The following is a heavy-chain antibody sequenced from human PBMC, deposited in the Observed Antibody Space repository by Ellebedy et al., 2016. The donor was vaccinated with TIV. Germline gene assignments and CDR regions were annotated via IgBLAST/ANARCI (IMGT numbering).Heavy chain of an antibody. CDR2: ISSNGGST. CDR1: GFTFSRHW. V-gene: IGHV3-64D*06. J-gene: IGHJ4*02. Sequence: GESLKISCAASGFTFSRHWMHWVRQAPGKGLEYVSAISSNGGSTYYADSVKGRFTISRDNSKNTLYLQMSSLRAEDTAVYYCVKGYCSSTSCHGIDYWGQGTLVTVSS. D-gene: IGHD2-2*01. CDR3: VKGYCSSTSCHGIDY.